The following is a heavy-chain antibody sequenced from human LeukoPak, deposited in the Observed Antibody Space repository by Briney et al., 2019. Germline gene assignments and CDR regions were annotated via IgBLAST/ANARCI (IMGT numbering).Heavy chain of an antibody. CDR1: GDSISSGGFY. D-gene: IGHD6-13*01. J-gene: IGHJ6*03. V-gene: IGHV4-31*03. CDR3: ARVIIAAAGTFNYYYMDV. CDR2: IYYSGST. Sequence: SETLSLTCTVSGDSISSGGFYWSWIRQHPGKGLQWIGYIYYSGSTFYNPSLESRVTISLDTSKNQFSLKVNSVTAADTAVYYCARVIIAAAGTFNYYYMDVWGKGTTVTVSS.